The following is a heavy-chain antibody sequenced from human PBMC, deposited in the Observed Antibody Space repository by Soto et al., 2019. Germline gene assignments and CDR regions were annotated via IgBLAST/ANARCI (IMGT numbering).Heavy chain of an antibody. CDR3: ARQTGLGATNY. V-gene: IGHV3-74*01. D-gene: IGHD1-26*01. Sequence: GGSLRLSCAGSGFTFNDFWMHWVRQAPGKGLVWVARINTDGSVTSHADSVKGRFTISRDNAKSTLYLQMNSLRAEDSARYYCARQTGLGATNYWGRGTLVTVSS. CDR1: GFTFNDFW. J-gene: IGHJ4*02. CDR2: INTDGSVT.